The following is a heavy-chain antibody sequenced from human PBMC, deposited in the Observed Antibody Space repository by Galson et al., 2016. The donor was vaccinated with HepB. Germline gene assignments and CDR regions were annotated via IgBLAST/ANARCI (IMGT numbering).Heavy chain of an antibody. CDR3: ARESARTFYYDSSGYRWAFDI. CDR1: GFTFSSYA. D-gene: IGHD3-22*01. V-gene: IGHV3-30-3*01. CDR2: ISYDGSKK. Sequence: SLRLSCAASGFTFSSYAMHWVRQAPGKGPEWVVSISYDGSKKYYADSVQGRFTVSRDNSKNTLYLQMNSLRVEDTAMYYCARESARTFYYDSSGYRWAFDIWGQGTMVTVSS. J-gene: IGHJ3*02.